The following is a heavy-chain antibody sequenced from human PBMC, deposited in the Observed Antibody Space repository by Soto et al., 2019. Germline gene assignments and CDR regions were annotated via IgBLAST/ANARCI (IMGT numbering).Heavy chain of an antibody. CDR2: ISGSGGST. V-gene: IGHV3-23*01. D-gene: IGHD2-21*01. CDR3: AKDLGPYPGGDGGMDV. J-gene: IGHJ6*02. Sequence: GGSLRLSCAASGFTFSSYAMSWVRQAPGKGLEWVSAISGSGGSTYYADSVKGRFTISRDNSKNTLYLQMNSLRAEDTAVYYCAKDLGPYPGGDGGMDVWGQGTTVTVSS. CDR1: GFTFSSYA.